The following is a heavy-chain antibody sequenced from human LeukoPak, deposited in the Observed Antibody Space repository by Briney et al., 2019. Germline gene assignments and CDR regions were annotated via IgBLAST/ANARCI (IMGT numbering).Heavy chain of an antibody. D-gene: IGHD6-13*01. Sequence: GRSLRLSCAASGFPFSSNGMHWVRQSPGKGLEWVAAISDDGSNKYFADSVKGRFTISRDNSKNTLFVQMDRLRTEDTAVYYCLSVGSSARGDYWGQGTLVIVSS. V-gene: IGHV3-30*03. CDR2: ISDDGSNK. J-gene: IGHJ4*02. CDR1: GFPFSSNG. CDR3: LSVGSSARGDY.